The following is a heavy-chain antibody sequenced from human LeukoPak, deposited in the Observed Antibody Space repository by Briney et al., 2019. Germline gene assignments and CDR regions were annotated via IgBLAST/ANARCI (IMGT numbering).Heavy chain of an antibody. Sequence: GGSLRLSCAASGFTFSDYYMSRIRQAPGKGLEWVSYISSSGSTIYYADSVKGRFTISRDNAKNSLYLQMDSLRAEDTAVYYCARLSTGGNLYYYYYGMDVWGQGTTVTVSS. CDR3: ARLSTGGNLYYYYYGMDV. CDR1: GFTFSDYY. D-gene: IGHD4-23*01. J-gene: IGHJ6*02. CDR2: ISSSGSTI. V-gene: IGHV3-11*01.